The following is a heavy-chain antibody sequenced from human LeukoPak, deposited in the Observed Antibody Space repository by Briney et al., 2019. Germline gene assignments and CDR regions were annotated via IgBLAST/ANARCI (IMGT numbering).Heavy chain of an antibody. D-gene: IGHD2-15*01. Sequence: HPGGSLRLSCAASGFTFSSYAMSWVRQAPGKGLEWVSTISGSGGSTYYAGSVKGRFTISRDNSKNTLYLQMNSLRAEDTAVYYCAKDRGYDCSGGTCRFGPWGQGTLVTVSS. CDR1: GFTFSSYA. J-gene: IGHJ5*02. CDR3: AKDRGYDCSGGTCRFGP. V-gene: IGHV3-23*01. CDR2: ISGSGGST.